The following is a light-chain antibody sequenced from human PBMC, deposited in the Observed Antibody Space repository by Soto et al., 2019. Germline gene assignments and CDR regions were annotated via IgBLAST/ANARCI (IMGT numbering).Light chain of an antibody. CDR1: QSVSNNY. CDR3: QQYGSSTYT. Sequence: EIVLTQSPGTLSLSPGERATLSCRASQSVSNNYLAWYQQKPGQAPRLLIYGASNRATGIPDRFSGSGSGTDFTLTISRLEPEDFAVYYRQQYGSSTYTFGQGTKVDIK. J-gene: IGKJ2*01. CDR2: GAS. V-gene: IGKV3-20*01.